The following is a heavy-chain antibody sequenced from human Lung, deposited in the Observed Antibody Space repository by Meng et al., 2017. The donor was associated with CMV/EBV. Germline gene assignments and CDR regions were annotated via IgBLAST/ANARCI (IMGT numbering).Heavy chain of an antibody. CDR3: GHRRDSFDYHGLDV. CDR2: IYFNGDK. CDR1: GFSLSTSGVG. J-gene: IGHJ6*02. Sequence: GPTLVKPTQTLTLTCAFSGFSLSTSGVGVAWIRQPPGKALEWLAVIYFNGDKRYSPSLKTRLTIIKDTSKNEVVLTLTNVDPVDTATYYCGHRRDSFDYHGLDVWGQGTTVTVAS. V-gene: IGHV2-5*01. D-gene: IGHD3-3*01.